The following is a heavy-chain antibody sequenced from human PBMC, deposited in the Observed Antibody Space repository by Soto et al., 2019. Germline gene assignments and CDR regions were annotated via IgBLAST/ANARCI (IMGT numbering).Heavy chain of an antibody. J-gene: IGHJ4*02. CDR1: GGSVSSYY. D-gene: IGHD4-4*01. Sequence: PSETLSLTCTVSGGSVSSYYWSWIRQPPGKGLEWIGYIYYSGSTKYNPSLKSRVTMSVDTSNNQFSLKMSSVAAADTAVYYCARHSNRNYGLYYFGYWGLGALVTVSS. V-gene: IGHV4-59*08. CDR3: ARHSNRNYGLYYFGY. CDR2: IYYSGST.